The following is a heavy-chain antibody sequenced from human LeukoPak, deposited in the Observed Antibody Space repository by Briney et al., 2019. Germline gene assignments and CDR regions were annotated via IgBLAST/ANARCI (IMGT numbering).Heavy chain of an antibody. Sequence: GGSLRLSCAASGFTFSSYAMHWVRQAPGKGLEWVAVISYDGSNKYYADSVKGRFTISRDNSKNALYPQMNSLRAEDTAVYYCARSDSWLYYFDYWGQGTLVTVSS. CDR3: ARSDSWLYYFDY. J-gene: IGHJ4*02. CDR1: GFTFSSYA. V-gene: IGHV3-30*01. D-gene: IGHD5-12*01. CDR2: ISYDGSNK.